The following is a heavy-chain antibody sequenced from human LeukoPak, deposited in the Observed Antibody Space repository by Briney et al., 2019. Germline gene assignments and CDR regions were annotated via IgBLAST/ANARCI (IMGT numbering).Heavy chain of an antibody. J-gene: IGHJ6*03. CDR1: GFTFSSYS. CDR3: ARFTPEDYYMDV. CDR2: INSSSSTI. V-gene: IGHV3-48*01. Sequence: GGSLRLSCAASGFTFSSYSMNWVRQAPGKGLEWVSYINSSSSTIYYADSVKGRFTISRDNSKNTLYLQMNSLRAEDTAVYYCARFTPEDYYMDVWGKGTTVTVSS.